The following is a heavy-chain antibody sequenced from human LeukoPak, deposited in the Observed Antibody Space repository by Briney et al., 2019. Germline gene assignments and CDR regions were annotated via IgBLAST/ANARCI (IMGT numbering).Heavy chain of an antibody. V-gene: IGHV3-9*01. J-gene: IGHJ6*02. Sequence: GRSLRLSCVASGFIVNDHAMHWVRQTPGKGLEGVAGVFWNGVDKGYADSVKGRFTIFRDNAKNSMYLQMNSLRIEDTALYYCSKDISAGGLDVWGPGTPVTVSS. D-gene: IGHD3-16*02. CDR2: VFWNGVDK. CDR1: GFIVNDHA. CDR3: SKDISAGGLDV.